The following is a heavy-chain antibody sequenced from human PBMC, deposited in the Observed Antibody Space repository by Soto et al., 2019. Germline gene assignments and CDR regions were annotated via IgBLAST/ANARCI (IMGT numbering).Heavy chain of an antibody. Sequence: QVQLVQSGAEMRKPGSSLRVSCKASGGTFSDYAFSWVRQAPRQGLEWMGGIVPRFGAPNYAQQFGGRVTITADTSSSTVYMELSSLRFDDTAVYFCARDRIQLRLGKYSFNGMDVWGQGTTIIVSS. D-gene: IGHD3-16*01. V-gene: IGHV1-69*06. CDR1: GGTFSDYA. CDR2: IVPRFGAP. J-gene: IGHJ6*02. CDR3: ARDRIQLRLGKYSFNGMDV.